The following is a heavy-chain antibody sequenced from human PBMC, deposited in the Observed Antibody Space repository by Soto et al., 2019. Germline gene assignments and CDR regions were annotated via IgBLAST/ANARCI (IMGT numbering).Heavy chain of an antibody. J-gene: IGHJ4*02. V-gene: IGHV4-59*08. Sequence: SETLSLTCTVSGGTISSYYWSWIRQTQGKGLEWIGYIYYSGSTNYNPSLKSRVTISVDTSKNQFFLKLNSVTAADTAVYYCARLNSGPGDYWGQGTLVTVSS. CDR3: ARLNSGPGDY. CDR2: IYYSGST. CDR1: GGTISSYY.